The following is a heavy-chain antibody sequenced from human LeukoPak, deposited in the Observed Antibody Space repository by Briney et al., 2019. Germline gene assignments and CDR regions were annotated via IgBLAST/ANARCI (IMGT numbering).Heavy chain of an antibody. J-gene: IGHJ4*02. CDR1: GGSISTYH. Sequence: KASETLSLTCTVSGGSISTYHWSWIRQPPGKGLEWIGYIYDSETTNYNPSLESRVTISVDRSKNYFSLKLTSVTAADTAVYYCARIKYSDSSGYYYEYWGQGTLVTISS. V-gene: IGHV4-59*01. CDR2: IYDSETT. CDR3: ARIKYSDSSGYYYEY. D-gene: IGHD3-22*01.